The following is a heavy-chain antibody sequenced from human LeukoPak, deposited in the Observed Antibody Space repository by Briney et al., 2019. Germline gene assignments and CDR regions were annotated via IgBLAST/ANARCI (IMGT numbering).Heavy chain of an antibody. CDR1: GGSISSYY. V-gene: IGHV4-59*12. Sequence: SGPTLVKPSETLSLTCTVSGGSISSYYWSWIRQPPGKGLEWIGYIYHSGSTYYNPSLKSRVTISVDRSKNQFSLKLSSVTAADTAVYYCARDTGIGGYYFDYWGQGTLVTVSS. CDR3: ARDTGIGGYYFDY. D-gene: IGHD3-10*01. J-gene: IGHJ4*02. CDR2: IYHSGST.